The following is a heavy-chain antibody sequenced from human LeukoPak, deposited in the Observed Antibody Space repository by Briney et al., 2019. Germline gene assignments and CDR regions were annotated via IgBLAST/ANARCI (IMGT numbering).Heavy chain of an antibody. Sequence: PGGSLRLSCAASGFTFSSYGMRWVRQAPGKGLEWVAFIRYDGSNKYYAASVKGRFTISRDNSKATLYLQMNSRRAEETAVYYCMSGVRGVPVWGQGTLVTVSS. J-gene: IGHJ4*02. CDR3: MSGVRGVPV. V-gene: IGHV3-30*02. CDR1: GFTFSSYG. D-gene: IGHD3-10*01. CDR2: IRYDGSNK.